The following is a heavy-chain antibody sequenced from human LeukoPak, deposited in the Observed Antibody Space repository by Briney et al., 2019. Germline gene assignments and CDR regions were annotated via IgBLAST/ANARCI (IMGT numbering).Heavy chain of an antibody. J-gene: IGHJ4*01. D-gene: IGHD1-20*01. Sequence: NPSETLSLTCTVSGGSISSSSYYWGWIRQPPGKGLEWIGSIYYSGSTYYNPSLKSRVTISVDTSKDQFSLKLSSVTAADTAVYYCARSQRFITGTRGEYDYWGHGTLVTVSS. CDR3: ARSQRFITGTRGEYDY. CDR2: IYYSGST. CDR1: GGSISSSSYY. V-gene: IGHV4-39*07.